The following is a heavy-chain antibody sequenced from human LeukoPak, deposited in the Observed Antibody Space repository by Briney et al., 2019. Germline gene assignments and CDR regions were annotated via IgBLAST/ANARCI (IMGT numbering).Heavy chain of an antibody. CDR1: GFTFSSYW. V-gene: IGHV3-23*01. Sequence: GGSLRLSCAASGFTFSSYWMHWVRQAPGKGLEWVSAISGSGGSTYYADSVKGRFTISRDNSKNTLYLQMNSLRAEDTAVYYCAKVTYYYGSGSYYSTRPQYYFDYWGQGTLVTVSS. CDR3: AKVTYYYGSGSYYSTRPQYYFDY. J-gene: IGHJ4*02. D-gene: IGHD3-10*01. CDR2: ISGSGGST.